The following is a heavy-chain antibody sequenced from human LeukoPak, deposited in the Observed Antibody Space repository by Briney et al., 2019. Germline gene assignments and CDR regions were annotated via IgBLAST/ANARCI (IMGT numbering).Heavy chain of an antibody. CDR3: ARALAAAGPYYFDY. CDR1: GFTFSSYS. J-gene: IGHJ4*02. CDR2: VSSTSSYI. Sequence: GGSLRLSCAASGFTFSSYSLNWVRQAPGKGLEWVSSVSSTSSYILYADSVRGRFTISKDNAKNSLYLQMNSLRAEDTAVYYCARALAAAGPYYFDYWGQGTLVTVSS. D-gene: IGHD6-13*01. V-gene: IGHV3-21*01.